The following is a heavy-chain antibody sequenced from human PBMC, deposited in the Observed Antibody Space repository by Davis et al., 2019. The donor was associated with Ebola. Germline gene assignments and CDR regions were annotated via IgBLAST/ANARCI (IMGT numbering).Heavy chain of an antibody. CDR2: IYYNGRT. J-gene: IGHJ5*02. D-gene: IGHD2-2*01. CDR3: ARGSSRSWFDP. V-gene: IGHV4-59*01. CDR1: GGAISSDY. Sequence: MPSETLSLTCTVSGGAISSDYWSWIRQPPGKGLEWIAYIYYNGRTNYNPSLKSRVTISADTSKNQFSLKMSSVTAADTAVYYCARGSSRSWFDPWDQGTLVTVSS.